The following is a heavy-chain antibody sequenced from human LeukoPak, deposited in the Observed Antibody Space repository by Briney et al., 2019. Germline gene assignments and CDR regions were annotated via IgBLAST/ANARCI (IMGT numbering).Heavy chain of an antibody. CDR1: GGSISSHY. D-gene: IGHD4-23*01. Sequence: SETLSLTCTVSGGSISSHYWSWIRQPPGKGLEWIGYIYYSGSTNYNPSLKSRVTISVDTSKNRFSLKLSSVTAADTAVYYCARVGGNSVDNFDYWGQGTLVTVSS. CDR2: IYYSGST. V-gene: IGHV4-59*11. CDR3: ARVGGNSVDNFDY. J-gene: IGHJ4*02.